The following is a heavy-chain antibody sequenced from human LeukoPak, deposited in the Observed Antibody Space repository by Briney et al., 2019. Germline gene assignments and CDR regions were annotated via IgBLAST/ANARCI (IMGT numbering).Heavy chain of an antibody. CDR3: ARVGPTGFGEFEI. CDR1: GYTFTGYY. D-gene: IGHD3-10*01. V-gene: IGHV1-2*02. Sequence: ASVKVSCKASGYTFTGYYMHWVRQAPGQGLEWMGWINPNSGGTNYAQKFQGRVTMTRDTSISTAYMELSRLRSDDTAVYYCARVGPTGFGEFEIWGQGTLVTVSS. J-gene: IGHJ4*02. CDR2: INPNSGGT.